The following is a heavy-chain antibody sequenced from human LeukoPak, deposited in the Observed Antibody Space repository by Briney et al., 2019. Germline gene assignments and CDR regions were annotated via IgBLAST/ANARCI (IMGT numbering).Heavy chain of an antibody. D-gene: IGHD3-10*01. CDR2: IYHSGST. V-gene: IGHV4-38-2*01. Sequence: NPSETLSLTCAVSGYSISSGYYWGWIRQPPGKGLEWIGSIYHSGSTYYNPSLKSRVTISVDTSTNQFSLKLSSVTAADTAVYYCARQHGYYYGSGSYPGTYNWFDPWGQGTLVTVSS. CDR3: ARQHGYYYGSGSYPGTYNWFDP. J-gene: IGHJ5*02. CDR1: GYSISSGYY.